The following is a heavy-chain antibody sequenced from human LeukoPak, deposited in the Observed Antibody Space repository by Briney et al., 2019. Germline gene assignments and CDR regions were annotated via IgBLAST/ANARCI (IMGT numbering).Heavy chain of an antibody. V-gene: IGHV1-18*01. CDR1: GYTFTSYG. D-gene: IGHD3-9*01. CDR3: ARTRFGDILTGYYFYSGWFDP. J-gene: IGHJ5*02. CDR2: ISAYNGNT. Sequence: GASVKVSCKASGYTFTSYGISWVRQAPGQGLEWMGWISAYNGNTNYAQKFQGRVTITADESTSTAYMELSSLRSEDTAVYYCARTRFGDILTGYYFYSGWFDPWGQGTLVTVSS.